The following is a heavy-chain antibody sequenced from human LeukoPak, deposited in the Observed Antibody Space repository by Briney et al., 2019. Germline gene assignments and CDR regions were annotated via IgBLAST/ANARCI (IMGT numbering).Heavy chain of an antibody. CDR2: ISGSGDYT. V-gene: IGHV3-23*01. D-gene: IGHD3-3*01. Sequence: GGSLRLSCAPSGFSFSSYAMTWVRHAPGQGLDWVSAISGSGDYTYYANSVKGRFTISRDNSKNTLYLQVNSLRAEDTAVYYCAKNAGARGGFYADYWGQGTLITVSS. CDR1: GFSFSSYA. J-gene: IGHJ4*02. CDR3: AKNAGARGGFYADY.